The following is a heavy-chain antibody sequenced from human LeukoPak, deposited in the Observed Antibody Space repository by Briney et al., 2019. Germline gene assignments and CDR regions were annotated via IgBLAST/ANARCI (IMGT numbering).Heavy chain of an antibody. Sequence: GGSLRLSCAASGFTFSSYAMHWVRQAPGKGLEWVAVISYDGSNKYYADSVKGRFTISRDSSKNTLYLLMNSLRAEDTAVYSCGRGPYISSRGGGDAFDIWGQGTMVTVSS. CDR2: ISYDGSNK. CDR1: GFTFSSYA. J-gene: IGHJ3*02. V-gene: IGHV3-30*04. CDR3: GRGPYISSRGGGDAFDI. D-gene: IGHD6-13*01.